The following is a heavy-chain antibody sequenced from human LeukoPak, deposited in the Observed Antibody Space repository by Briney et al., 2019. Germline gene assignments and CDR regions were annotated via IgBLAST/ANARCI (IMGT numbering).Heavy chain of an antibody. D-gene: IGHD3-3*01. CDR1: GYTFTGYY. J-gene: IGHJ4*02. CDR3: ASYHPGIFGVVLPGY. Sequence: ASVKVSCKASGYTFTGYYMHWVRQAPGQGLEWMGWINPNSGGTNYAQKFQGRVTMTRDTSISTAYMGLSRLRSDDTAVYYCASYHPGIFGVVLPGYWGQGTLVTVSS. CDR2: INPNSGGT. V-gene: IGHV1-2*02.